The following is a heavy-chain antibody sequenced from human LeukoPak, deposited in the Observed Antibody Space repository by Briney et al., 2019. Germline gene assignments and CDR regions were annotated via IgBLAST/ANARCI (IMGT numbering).Heavy chain of an antibody. Sequence: GGSLRLSCAASGFTFSSYWMSWVRQAPGKGLEWVAKIKQDGSEKYYVDSVKGRFTISRDNAKNSLSLQMNSLRAEDTAVYYCARGLWFGESPPDYWGQGTLVTVSS. CDR3: ARGLWFGESPPDY. CDR2: IKQDGSEK. CDR1: GFTFSSYW. J-gene: IGHJ4*02. V-gene: IGHV3-7*01. D-gene: IGHD3-10*01.